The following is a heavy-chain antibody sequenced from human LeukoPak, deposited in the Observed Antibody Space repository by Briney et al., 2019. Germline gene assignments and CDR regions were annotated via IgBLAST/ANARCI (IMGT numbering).Heavy chain of an antibody. D-gene: IGHD5-24*01. Sequence: VASVKVSCKASGYTFTSYDINWVRQATGQGLEWMGWISAYNGNTNYAQKLQGRVTMTTDTSTSTAYMELRSLRSDDTAVYYCARDRRWLQLHYFDYWGQGTLVTVSS. CDR1: GYTFTSYD. V-gene: IGHV1-18*01. CDR3: ARDRRWLQLHYFDY. CDR2: ISAYNGNT. J-gene: IGHJ4*01.